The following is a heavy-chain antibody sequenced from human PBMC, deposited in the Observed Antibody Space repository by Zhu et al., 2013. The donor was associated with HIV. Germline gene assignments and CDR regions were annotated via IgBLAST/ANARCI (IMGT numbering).Heavy chain of an antibody. J-gene: IGHJ3*02. Sequence: EVQLVESGGGLVQPGGSLRLSCAASGFSFSNYEMNWARQAPGKGLEWLSYVSRDGATTYYADSVRGRFTTSRDNDKSSVFLQMSSLRVEDTAVYYCVRDIGDNWNYAGSAFDIWGLGTLVTVSS. CDR3: VRDIGDNWNYAGSAFDI. CDR1: GFSFSNYE. CDR2: VSRDGATT. D-gene: IGHD1-7*01. V-gene: IGHV3-48*03.